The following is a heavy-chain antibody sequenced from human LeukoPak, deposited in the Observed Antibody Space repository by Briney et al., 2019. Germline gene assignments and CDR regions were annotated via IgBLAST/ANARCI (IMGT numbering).Heavy chain of an antibody. V-gene: IGHV4-34*01. D-gene: IGHD2-2*01. CDR3: ARPYRLYCSSTSCPFGY. CDR1: GGSFSGYY. CDR2: INHSGST. Sequence: SETLSLTCAVYGGSFSGYYWSWIRQPPGKGLEWIGEINHSGSTNYNPSLKSRVTISVDTSKNQFSLKLSSVTAADTAVYYCARPYRLYCSSTSCPFGYWGQGTLVTVSS. J-gene: IGHJ4*02.